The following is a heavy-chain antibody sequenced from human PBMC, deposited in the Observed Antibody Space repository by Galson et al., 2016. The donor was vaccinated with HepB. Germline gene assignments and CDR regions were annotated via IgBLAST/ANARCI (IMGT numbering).Heavy chain of an antibody. CDR2: ISSGSSAI. CDR3: ARDGNHGYDMDY. D-gene: IGHD1-14*01. Sequence: SLRLSCATSGFTFSDYPMYWIRQAPGEGLEWVSYISSGSSAIYYADSVKGRFTISRDNAKNSLYLQMNSLRDEDTAIYFCARDGNHGYDMDYWGQGTLVTVSS. J-gene: IGHJ4*02. CDR1: GFTFSDYP. V-gene: IGHV3-48*02.